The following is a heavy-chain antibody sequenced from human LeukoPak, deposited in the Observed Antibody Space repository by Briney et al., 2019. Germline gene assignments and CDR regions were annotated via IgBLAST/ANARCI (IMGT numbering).Heavy chain of an antibody. D-gene: IGHD3-10*01. CDR2: IIPIFGTA. Sequence: ASVKVSCKASGGTFSSYAISWVRQAPGQGLEWMGGIIPIFGTANYAQKFQGRVTITADESTSTAYMELSSLRSEDTAVYYCARPRAQTLWFGELLRELPFDYWGQGTLVTVSS. CDR1: GGTFSSYA. CDR3: ARPRAQTLWFGELLRELPFDY. V-gene: IGHV1-69*13. J-gene: IGHJ4*02.